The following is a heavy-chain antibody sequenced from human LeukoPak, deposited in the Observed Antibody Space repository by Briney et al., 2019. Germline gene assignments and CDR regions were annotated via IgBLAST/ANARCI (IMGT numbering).Heavy chain of an antibody. D-gene: IGHD6-19*01. V-gene: IGHV4-59*01. J-gene: IGHJ4*02. CDR2: IYYSGST. Sequence: SETLSLTCTVSGVSISSYYWSWLRQPPGKGLEWVGYIYYSGSTNYNPSLKSRVTISVDTSKNQFSLKLSSVTAADTAVYYCARDLDGDQWLVQGYWGQGTLVTVSS. CDR1: GVSISSYY. CDR3: ARDLDGDQWLVQGY.